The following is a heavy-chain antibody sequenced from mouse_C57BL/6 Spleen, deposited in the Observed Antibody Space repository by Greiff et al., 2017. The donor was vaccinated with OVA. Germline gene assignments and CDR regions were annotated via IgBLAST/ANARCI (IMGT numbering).Heavy chain of an antibody. CDR3: ARYDGEYGNYDD. CDR2: IDPSDSYT. Sequence: QVQLKQPGAELVMPGASVKLSCKASGYTFTSYWMHWVKQRPGQGLEWIGEIDPSDSYTNYNQKFKGKSTLTVDKSSSTAYMQLSSLTSEDSAVYYCARYDGEYGNYDDWGQGTTLTVSS. V-gene: IGHV1-69*01. D-gene: IGHD2-10*02. CDR1: GYTFTSYW. J-gene: IGHJ2*01.